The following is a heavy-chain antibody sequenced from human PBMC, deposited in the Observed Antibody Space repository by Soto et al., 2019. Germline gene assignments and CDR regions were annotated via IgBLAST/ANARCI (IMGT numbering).Heavy chain of an antibody. CDR2: INAYSGVT. CDR3: ARRQTAIGYAIDV. Sequence: ASVKVSCKASGFTFFGYYIHWVRQAPGQGLEWMGWINAYSGVTNYSQIFQGRVTMTRDTSIGTVYMDLSRLRSDDTAVYYCARRQTAIGYAIDVWGRGTTFTVSS. V-gene: IGHV1-2*02. CDR1: GFTFFGYY. D-gene: IGHD5-18*01. J-gene: IGHJ6*01.